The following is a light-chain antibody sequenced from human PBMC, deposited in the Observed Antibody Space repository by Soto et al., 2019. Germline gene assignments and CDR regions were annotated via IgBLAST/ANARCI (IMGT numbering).Light chain of an antibody. CDR1: SSDVGDYNS. CDR3: SSYTSSSPRV. CDR2: DVS. J-gene: IGLJ1*01. Sequence: QSALTQPASVSGSPGQSITISCTGTSSDVGDYNSVSWYQQHPGKAPKLVIFDVSDRPSGVSNRFSGSKSGNTASLTISGRQAEDEADYSCSSYTSSSPRVFGTGTKLTVL. V-gene: IGLV2-14*01.